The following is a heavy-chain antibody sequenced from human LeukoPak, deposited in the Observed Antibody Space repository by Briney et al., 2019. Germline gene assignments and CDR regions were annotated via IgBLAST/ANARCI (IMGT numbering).Heavy chain of an antibody. CDR2: ISSSGSTI. CDR1: GFTFSDYY. Sequence: GGSLRLSCAASGFTFSDYYRSWIRQAPGKGLEWVSYISSSGSTIYYADSVKGRFTISRDNAKNSLYLQMNSLRAEDTAVYYCTRDGVPRWPNTYDYWGQGTLVTVSS. J-gene: IGHJ4*02. CDR3: TRDGVPRWPNTYDY. V-gene: IGHV3-11*04. D-gene: IGHD5-24*01.